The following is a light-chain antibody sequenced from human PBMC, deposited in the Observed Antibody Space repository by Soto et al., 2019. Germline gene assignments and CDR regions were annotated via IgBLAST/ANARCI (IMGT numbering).Light chain of an antibody. V-gene: IGKV1-5*01. Sequence: DIQMTQSPSTLSASVGDRVTVTCRASQSISTWLGWYQQKPGKAPTLLIYDASSLKSGVPSRFSGSGSGTDFTLTISSLQTDDFATYYCQQFHTYSSITFGQGTRL. CDR3: QQFHTYSSIT. CDR1: QSISTW. J-gene: IGKJ5*01. CDR2: DAS.